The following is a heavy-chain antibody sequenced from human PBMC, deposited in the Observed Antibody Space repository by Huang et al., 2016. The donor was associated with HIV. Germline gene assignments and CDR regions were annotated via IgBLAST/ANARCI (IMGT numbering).Heavy chain of an antibody. CDR3: ARGRGIAVAGLDY. Sequence: QVRLVESGGGVVELGRSLTLSCAASGFTFSAFAMHLVRQGAGKALDWVAVILYDGSNKYYAYSVQGRFPISRDNSKTTRYLQMNSLRGEDTAVYYCARGRGIAVAGLDYWGQGTLVTVSS. J-gene: IGHJ4*02. CDR1: GFTFSAFA. V-gene: IGHV3-30-3*01. D-gene: IGHD6-19*01. CDR2: ILYDGSNK.